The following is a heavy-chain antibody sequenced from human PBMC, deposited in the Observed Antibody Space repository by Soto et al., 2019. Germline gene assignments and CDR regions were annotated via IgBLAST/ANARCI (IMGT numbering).Heavy chain of an antibody. CDR2: INPNSGGT. V-gene: IGHV1-2*04. J-gene: IGHJ6*02. Sequence: VSCKASGETITDYYMQCVRQEHEQRLEGMGWINPNSGGTNYAQKFQGWVTMTRDTSISTAYMELSRLRSDDTAVYYFATEQLVHYYYCGMDVWGQGTMVTVSS. CDR1: GETITDYY. D-gene: IGHD6-6*01. CDR3: ATEQLVHYYYCGMDV.